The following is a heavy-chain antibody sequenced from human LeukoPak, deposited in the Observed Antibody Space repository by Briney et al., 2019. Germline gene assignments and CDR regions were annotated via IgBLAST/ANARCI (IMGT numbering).Heavy chain of an antibody. CDR1: GYTLTGYY. CDR2: INPNSGGT. CDR3: ARDSAQALYYYDSGGYYYFDY. V-gene: IGHV1-2*02. D-gene: IGHD3-22*01. Sequence: ASVKVSCKASGYTLTGYYLHWVRQAPGQGLEWMGWINPNSGGTNYAQKFHGRVTMTRDTSISTAYMELSRLRSDDTAFYYCARDSAQALYYYDSGGYYYFDYWGQGTLVTVSS. J-gene: IGHJ4*02.